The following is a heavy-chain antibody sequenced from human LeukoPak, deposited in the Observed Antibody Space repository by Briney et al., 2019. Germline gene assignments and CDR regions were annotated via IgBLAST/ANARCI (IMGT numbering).Heavy chain of an antibody. CDR2: INPNSGGT. CDR3: ARARVDTAMVWPDWYPIDY. Sequence: ASVKVSCKASGYTFTGYYMHWVRQAPGQGLEWMGRINPNSGGTNYAQKFQGRVTMTRDTSISTAYMELSRLRSDDTAGYYFARARVDTAMVWPDWYPIDYWGQGTLVTVSS. CDR1: GYTFTGYY. V-gene: IGHV1-2*06. D-gene: IGHD5-18*01. J-gene: IGHJ4*02.